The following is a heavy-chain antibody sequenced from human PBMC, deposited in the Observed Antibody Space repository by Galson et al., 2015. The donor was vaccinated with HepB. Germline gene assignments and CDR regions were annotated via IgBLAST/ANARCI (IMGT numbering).Heavy chain of an antibody. Sequence: SLRLSCAASGFTFSGYAMHWVRQAPGKGLEWVAVISYDGSNKYYADSVKGRFTISRDNSKNTLYLQMDSLRAEDTAVYYCATLTTNTDAFDIWGQGTMVTVSS. V-gene: IGHV3-30*14. CDR1: GFTFSGYA. CDR2: ISYDGSNK. CDR3: ATLTTNTDAFDI. D-gene: IGHD4/OR15-4a*01. J-gene: IGHJ3*02.